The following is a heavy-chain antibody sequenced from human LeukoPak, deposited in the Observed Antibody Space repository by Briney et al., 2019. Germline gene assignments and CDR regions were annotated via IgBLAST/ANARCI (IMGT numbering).Heavy chain of an antibody. Sequence: SETLSLTCTVSGGSISSYYWSWIRQPPGKGLEWIGYIYYSGTNYNPSLKSRVTISVDTSKNQFSLKLSSVTAADTAVYYCARVKDTAMESYWYFDLWGRGTLVTVST. CDR1: GGSISSYY. J-gene: IGHJ2*01. V-gene: IGHV4-59*01. CDR3: ARVKDTAMESYWYFDL. D-gene: IGHD5-18*01. CDR2: IYYSGT.